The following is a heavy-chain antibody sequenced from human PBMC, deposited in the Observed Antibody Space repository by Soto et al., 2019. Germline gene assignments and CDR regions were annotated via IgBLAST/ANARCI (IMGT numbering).Heavy chain of an antibody. V-gene: IGHV3-23*01. J-gene: IGHJ4*02. Sequence: EVQLLESGGGLEQPGGSLRLSCAASGFTFSNYAMTWVRQAPGKGLEWVSTISGSGGKTWYADSVKGRFTISRDNSKNTLYLQMNSLRAEDTAAYYCAKGGSAYCSGGSCYHPFDYWGQGTLATVSS. CDR2: ISGSGGKT. CDR3: AKGGSAYCSGGSCYHPFDY. D-gene: IGHD2-15*01. CDR1: GFTFSNYA.